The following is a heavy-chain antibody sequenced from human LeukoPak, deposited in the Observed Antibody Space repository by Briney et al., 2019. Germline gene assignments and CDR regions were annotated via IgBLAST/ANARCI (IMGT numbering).Heavy chain of an antibody. CDR1: GFTFDNYA. CDR2: ISWNSGKI. V-gene: IGHV3-9*01. Sequence: GGSLRLSCAASGFTFDNYAIHWVRQPPGKGLEWVSSISWNSGKIGYADYVKGRFTVSRDNAKNSLSLQMNSLRADDTAFYYCAKDMGSGYDYSFDSWGQGTLVTVSS. CDR3: AKDMGSGYDYSFDS. D-gene: IGHD5-12*01. J-gene: IGHJ4*02.